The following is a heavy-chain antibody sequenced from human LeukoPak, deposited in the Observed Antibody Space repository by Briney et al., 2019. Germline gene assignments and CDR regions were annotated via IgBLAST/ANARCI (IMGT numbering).Heavy chain of an antibody. V-gene: IGHV7-4-1*02. CDR1: GYTFTSYY. CDR2: INTNTGNP. Sequence: GASVKVSCKASGYTFTSYYMHWVRQAPGQGLEWMGWINTNTGNPTYAQGFTGRFVFSLDTSVSTAYLQISSLKAEDTAVYYCAREGVQRGPLIDYWGQGTLVTVSS. D-gene: IGHD6-25*01. CDR3: AREGVQRGPLIDY. J-gene: IGHJ4*02.